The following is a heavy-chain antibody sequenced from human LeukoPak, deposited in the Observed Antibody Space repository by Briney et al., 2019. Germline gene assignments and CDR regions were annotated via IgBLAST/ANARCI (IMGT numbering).Heavy chain of an antibody. CDR2: IDYTGST. J-gene: IGHJ5*02. CDR3: ARETLAVAGGALHNWFDP. V-gene: IGHV4-39*02. D-gene: IGHD2-8*02. CDR1: GGSITSTSYY. Sequence: PSETLSLTCTVFGGSITSTSYYWPWVRQPPGKGLEWIGNIDYTGSTYYNPSLRRRVSISADTSKSQFSLNLNAVTAADTAVYYCARETLAVAGGALHNWFDPWGQGTLITVSS.